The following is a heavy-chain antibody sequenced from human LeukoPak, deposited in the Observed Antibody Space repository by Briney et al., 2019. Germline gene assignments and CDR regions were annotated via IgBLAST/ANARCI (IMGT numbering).Heavy chain of an antibody. J-gene: IGHJ6*03. CDR3: AREQRGGLSGNLGGLFASYYTYYYMDV. CDR1: GYTFTMCY. D-gene: IGHD1-26*01. CDR2: INPSDGAT. V-gene: IGHV1-46*01. Sequence: ASVKVSCKASGYTFTMCYIHWVRQAPGQGLEWMGMINPSDGATTYAQRFQGRVTMTRDMSTTPVHMGLRSLRCEDPVVCFCAREQRGGLSGNLGGLFASYYTYYYMDVWGRGTTVTVSS.